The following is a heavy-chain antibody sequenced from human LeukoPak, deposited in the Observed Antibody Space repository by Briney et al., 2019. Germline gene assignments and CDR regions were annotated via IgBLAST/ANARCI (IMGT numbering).Heavy chain of an antibody. V-gene: IGHV4-34*01. Sequence: PSETLSLTCAVYGASFSGYYWSWIRQPPGKGLEWIGEVTHSGSTNCNPSLKSRVTISVDTSKKQFSLKLTSVTATDTAVYYCARGRDGYINYWGQGTLVTVSS. CDR2: VTHSGST. J-gene: IGHJ4*01. CDR3: ARGRDGYINY. D-gene: IGHD5-24*01. CDR1: GASFSGYY.